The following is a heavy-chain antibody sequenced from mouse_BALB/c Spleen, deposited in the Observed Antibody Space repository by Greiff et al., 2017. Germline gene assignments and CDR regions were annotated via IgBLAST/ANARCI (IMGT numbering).Heavy chain of an antibody. Sequence: VQLKESGAELVKPGASVKLSCTASGFNIKDTYMHWVKQRPEQGLEWIGRIDPANGNTKYDPKFQGKATITADTSSNTAYLQLSSLTSEDTAVYYCARSDYYGSLFAYWGQGTLVTVSA. V-gene: IGHV14-3*02. CDR3: ARSDYYGSLFAY. CDR1: GFNIKDTY. CDR2: IDPANGNT. J-gene: IGHJ3*01. D-gene: IGHD1-1*01.